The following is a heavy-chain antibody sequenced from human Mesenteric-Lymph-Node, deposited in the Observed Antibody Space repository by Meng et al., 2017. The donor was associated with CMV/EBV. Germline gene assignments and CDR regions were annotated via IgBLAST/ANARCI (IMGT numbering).Heavy chain of an antibody. CDR3: ATERRRGSGSYYNEVDY. CDR2: INPNSGGT. D-gene: IGHD3-10*01. CDR1: YNFTDYY. Sequence: YNFTDYYMHWVRQAPGQGLEWMGRINPNSGGTNYAQKFQGRVTMTRDTSISTAYMELSRLRSDDTAVYYCATERRRGSGSYYNEVDYWGQGTLVTVSS. J-gene: IGHJ4*02. V-gene: IGHV1-2*06.